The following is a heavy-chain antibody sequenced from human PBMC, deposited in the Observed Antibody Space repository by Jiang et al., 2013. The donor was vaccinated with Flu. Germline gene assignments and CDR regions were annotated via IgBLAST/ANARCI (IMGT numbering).Heavy chain of an antibody. D-gene: IGHD1-26*01. J-gene: IGHJ4*02. CDR2: ISSSSSTI. V-gene: IGHV3-48*01. CDR3: ARSHGRATGFARQGLALDY. Sequence: WVSYISSSSSTIYYADSVKGRFTISRDNSKNTLYLQMNSLRAEDTAVYYCARSHGRATGFARQGLALDYWGQGTLVTVSS.